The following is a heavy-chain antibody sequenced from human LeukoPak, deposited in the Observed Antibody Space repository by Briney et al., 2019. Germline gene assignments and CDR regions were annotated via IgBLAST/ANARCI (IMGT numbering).Heavy chain of an antibody. CDR3: ARDPGILAAAGTMNGVY. J-gene: IGHJ4*02. CDR2: INPSGGST. Sequence: ASVKVSCKASGYTFTSYYMHWVRQAPGQGLEWMGIINPSGGSTSYAQKFQGRVTMTRDTSTSTVYMELSSLRSEDTAVYYCARDPGILAAAGTMNGVYWGQGTLVTVSS. CDR1: GYTFTSYY. D-gene: IGHD6-13*01. V-gene: IGHV1-46*01.